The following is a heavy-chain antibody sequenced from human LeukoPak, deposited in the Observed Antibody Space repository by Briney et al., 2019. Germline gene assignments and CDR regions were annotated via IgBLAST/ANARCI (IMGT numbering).Heavy chain of an antibody. Sequence: PSETLSLTCAVYGGSFSGYYWSWIRQPPGKGLEGIGEINHSGSTNYNPSLKSRVTISVDTSKNQFSLKLSSVTAADTAVYYCARSPGYSSSWLNAFDIWGQGTMVTVSS. CDR1: GGSFSGYY. CDR3: ARSPGYSSSWLNAFDI. D-gene: IGHD6-13*01. CDR2: INHSGST. V-gene: IGHV4-34*01. J-gene: IGHJ3*02.